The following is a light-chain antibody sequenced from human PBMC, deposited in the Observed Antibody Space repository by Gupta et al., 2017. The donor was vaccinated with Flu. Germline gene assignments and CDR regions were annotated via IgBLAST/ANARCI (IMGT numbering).Light chain of an antibody. Sequence: QSALTQPASVSGSPGQSIPISCTGTSSDVGGYNYVSWYQQHPGKAPKLMIYEVSNRPSGVSNRFSGSKSGNTASLTISGLQAEDEAGYYCSSYTSSSPLWVFGGGTKLTVL. J-gene: IGLJ3*02. V-gene: IGLV2-14*01. CDR2: EVS. CDR3: SSYTSSSPLWV. CDR1: SSDVGGYNY.